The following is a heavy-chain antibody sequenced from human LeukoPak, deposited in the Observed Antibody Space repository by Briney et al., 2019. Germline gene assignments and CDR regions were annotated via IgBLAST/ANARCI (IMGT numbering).Heavy chain of an antibody. D-gene: IGHD5-12*01. CDR2: IYIGGDT. V-gene: IGHV3-66*01. CDR1: GFTFSSYA. Sequence: PGGSLRLSCAASGFTFSSYAMSWVRQAPGKGLEWVSVIYIGGDTYYADSVKGRFTTSRDNSKNTLYLQMNTLRVEDTAVYFCARGGDGGYDFDYWGLGTLVTVSS. CDR3: ARGGDGGYDFDY. J-gene: IGHJ4*02.